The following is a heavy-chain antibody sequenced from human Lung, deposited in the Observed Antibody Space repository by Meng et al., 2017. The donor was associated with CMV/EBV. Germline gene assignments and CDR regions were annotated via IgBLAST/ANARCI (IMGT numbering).Heavy chain of an antibody. CDR3: ARGPNDSRGYPSPNYYYYGLDV. Sequence: GGSLRLXXAASGFTLKTYTMNWVRQAPGKGLEWVSYISSSSNSIYYAVSVKGRFTISRDNVKNSLYLQMNSLNAEDTAVYYCARGPNDSRGYPSPNYYYYGLDVWGQGTTVTVSS. J-gene: IGHJ6*02. CDR1: GFTLKTYT. V-gene: IGHV3-48*01. CDR2: ISSSSNSI. D-gene: IGHD3-22*01.